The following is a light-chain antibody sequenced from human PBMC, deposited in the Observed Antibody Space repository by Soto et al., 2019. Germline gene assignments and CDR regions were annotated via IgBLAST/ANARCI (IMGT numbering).Light chain of an antibody. CDR3: GTWDSSLSVVV. J-gene: IGLJ3*02. V-gene: IGLV1-51*01. CDR1: SSNIGNNY. Sequence: QSVLTQPPSVSAAPGQRVTISCSGSSSNIGNNYVFWYQQLPGTAPKLLIYDNYKRPSGITDRFSGSKSDTSATLGIAGLQTGDEADYYCGTWDSSLSVVVFGGGTMVTVL. CDR2: DNY.